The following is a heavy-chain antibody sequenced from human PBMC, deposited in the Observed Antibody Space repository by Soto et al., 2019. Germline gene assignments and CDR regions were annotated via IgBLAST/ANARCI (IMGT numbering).Heavy chain of an antibody. CDR1: GGSVSSGSPY. J-gene: IGHJ4*02. CDR3: ARGHDFWSGFFYFDY. D-gene: IGHD3-3*01. Sequence: SETLFLTCTVSGGSVSSGSPYWSWIRQPPGKRLEWVGYVYYSGSTNYNPSLQSRVTISVDTSKNQFSLKMNAVAAADTAVYYCARGHDFWSGFFYFDYWGQGTLVTVSS. CDR2: VYYSGST. V-gene: IGHV4-61*01.